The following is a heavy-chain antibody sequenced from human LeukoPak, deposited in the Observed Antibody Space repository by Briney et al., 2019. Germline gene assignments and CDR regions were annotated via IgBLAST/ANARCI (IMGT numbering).Heavy chain of an antibody. D-gene: IGHD5-18*01. CDR1: GGSLSSYY. J-gene: IGHJ5*02. CDR2: IYSRGLTRGST. V-gene: IGHV4-59*01. CDR3: ARDGRSYGFHWFDP. Sequence: SETLSLTCTVSGGSLSSYYWSWIRQPPGKGLEWIGYIYSRGLTRGSTNYNPSLKSRVTISVDTSKNQFSLKLSSVTAADTAVYYCARDGRSYGFHWFDPWGQGTLVTVSS.